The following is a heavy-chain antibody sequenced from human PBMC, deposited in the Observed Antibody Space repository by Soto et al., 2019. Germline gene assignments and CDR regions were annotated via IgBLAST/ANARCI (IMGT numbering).Heavy chain of an antibody. CDR2: IYYSGST. CDR3: ARHGSITIFGVVMGFDY. J-gene: IGHJ4*02. D-gene: IGHD3-3*01. CDR1: GGSISSYY. V-gene: IGHV4-59*08. Sequence: SETLSLTCTVSGGSISSYYWSWIRQPPGKGLEWIGYIYYSGSTNYNPSLKSRVTISVDTSKNQFSLKLSSVTAADTAVYYCARHGSITIFGVVMGFDYWGQGTLVTVSS.